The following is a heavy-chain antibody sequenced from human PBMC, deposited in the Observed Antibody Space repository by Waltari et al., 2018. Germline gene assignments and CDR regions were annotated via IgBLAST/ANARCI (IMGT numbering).Heavy chain of an antibody. CDR3: ARDGQNGIWNDGGSDY. D-gene: IGHD1-1*01. CDR2: IIPIFGTA. V-gene: IGHV1-69*08. Sequence: QVQLVQSGAEAKKPGSSVKVSCKASGGTFSSYAISWVRQAPGQGLEWMGRIIPIFGTANYAQKFQGRVTITADKSTSTAYMELSSLRSEDTAVYYCARDGQNGIWNDGGSDYWGQGTLVTVSS. CDR1: GGTFSSYA. J-gene: IGHJ4*02.